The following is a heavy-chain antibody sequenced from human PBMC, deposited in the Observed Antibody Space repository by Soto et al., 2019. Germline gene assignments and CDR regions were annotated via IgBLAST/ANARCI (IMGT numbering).Heavy chain of an antibody. CDR3: ARGPMIVVVIPYYYYGMDV. V-gene: IGHV4-34*01. CDR2: INHSGST. D-gene: IGHD3-22*01. CDR1: GGSFSGYY. J-gene: IGHJ6*02. Sequence: SETLSLTCAVYGGSFSGYYWSWIRQPPGKGLEWIGEINHSGSTNYNPSLKSRVTISVDTSKNQFSLKLSSVTAADTAVYYCARGPMIVVVIPYYYYGMDVWGQGTTVTVSS.